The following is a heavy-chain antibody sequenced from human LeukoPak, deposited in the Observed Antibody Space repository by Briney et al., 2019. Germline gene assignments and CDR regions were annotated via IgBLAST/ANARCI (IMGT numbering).Heavy chain of an antibody. Sequence: SETLSLTCTVSGGSISSSSYYWGWIRQPPGKGLEWIGTIYYSGSTYYNPSLKSRVTISVDTSKNQFSLKLSSVTAADTAVYYCATPRVVTGRFDPWGQGTLVTVSS. CDR3: ATPRVVTGRFDP. V-gene: IGHV4-39*01. CDR1: GGSISSSSYY. J-gene: IGHJ5*02. CDR2: IYYSGST. D-gene: IGHD2-21*02.